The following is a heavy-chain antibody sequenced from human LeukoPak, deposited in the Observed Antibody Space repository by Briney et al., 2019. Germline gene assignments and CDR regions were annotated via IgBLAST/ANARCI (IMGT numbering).Heavy chain of an antibody. CDR2: IYYSGST. J-gene: IGHJ4*02. V-gene: IGHV4-59*01. CDR3: ARGRFYDYVWGSYRYTAFDY. Sequence: SPSETLSLTCTVSGGSISSYYWSWIRQPPGKGLEWIGYIYYSGSTNYNPSLKSRVTISVDTSKNQFSLKLSSVTAADTAVYYCARGRFYDYVWGSYRYTAFDYWGQGTLVTVSS. CDR1: GGSISSYY. D-gene: IGHD3-16*02.